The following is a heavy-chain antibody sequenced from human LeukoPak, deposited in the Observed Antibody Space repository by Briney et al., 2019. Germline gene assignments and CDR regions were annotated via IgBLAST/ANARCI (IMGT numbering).Heavy chain of an antibody. D-gene: IGHD3-22*01. CDR1: GGSINSYY. CDR3: ARGYYDTSAYSNPFDF. CDR2: IYSSGST. V-gene: IGHV4-4*07. J-gene: IGHJ4*02. Sequence: SETLSLTCTVSGGSINSYYWSWIRQPAGKGLEWIGRIYSSGSTNYNPSLKSRVSMSVDTSKNQFSLKLTSVTAADTAVYYCARGYYDTSAYSNPFDFWGQGTLVTVSS.